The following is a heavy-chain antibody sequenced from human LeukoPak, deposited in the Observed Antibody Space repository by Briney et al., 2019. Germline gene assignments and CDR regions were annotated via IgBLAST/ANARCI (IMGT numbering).Heavy chain of an antibody. Sequence: PSETLSLTCAVYGGFFSGYYWSWIRQPPGKGLEWIGEINHSGSTNYNASLNSRVTISVDTSKNQFYLKLSSVTAADTAVYYCARGRRLLAAAGVKEFDYWGQGTLVTVSS. CDR3: ARGRRLLAAAGVKEFDY. D-gene: IGHD6-13*01. CDR2: INHSGST. CDR1: GGFFSGYY. J-gene: IGHJ4*02. V-gene: IGHV4-34*01.